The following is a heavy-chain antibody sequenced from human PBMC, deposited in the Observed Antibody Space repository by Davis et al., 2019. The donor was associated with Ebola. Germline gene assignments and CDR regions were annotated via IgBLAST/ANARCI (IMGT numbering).Heavy chain of an antibody. CDR2: INPVNGNT. V-gene: IGHV1-3*01. J-gene: IGHJ4*02. CDR3: VREWVKRDSGSSWAYYFDN. D-gene: IGHD6-6*01. CDR1: GYTFTYHA. Sequence: ASVKVSCKASGYTFTYHALNWVRQAPGQRLEWMGWINPVNGNTNYPQKLQGRVTITRDTATSTVYMELRSLRSDDTAVYYCVREWVKRDSGSSWAYYFDNWGQGTLVTVSS.